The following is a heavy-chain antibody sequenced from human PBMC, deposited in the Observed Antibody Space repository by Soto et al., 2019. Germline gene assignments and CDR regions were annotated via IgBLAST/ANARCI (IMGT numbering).Heavy chain of an antibody. CDR1: GYSFTSQY. Sequence: QVQLVQSGAEVKKPGASVKISCEASGYSFTSQYVHWVRQAPGQGLEWMGIINPNGGSTTYAQKFQGRVTMTRDTAQSTVYMGVSSLTSEDTAVYYCAREQGLRPGGGGTEPLDIWGQGTMVTVAS. CDR2: INPNGGST. D-gene: IGHD5-12*01. J-gene: IGHJ3*02. CDR3: AREQGLRPGGGGTEPLDI. V-gene: IGHV1-46*03.